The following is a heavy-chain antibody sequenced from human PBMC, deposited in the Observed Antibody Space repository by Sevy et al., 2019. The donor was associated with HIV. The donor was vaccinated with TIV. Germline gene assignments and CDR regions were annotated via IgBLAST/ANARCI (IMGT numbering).Heavy chain of an antibody. CDR1: GYTFTDYY. CDR2: IDPKSGGT. Sequence: ASVKVSFKASGYTFTDYYTHWVRQAPGQGLEWMGWIDPKSGGTKYAQKFKGRITMTRDTSISTAYLELSRLRSDDTAVYLCAREFYDSWSGPIDFFYGMDVWGQGTTVTVSS. D-gene: IGHD3-3*01. V-gene: IGHV1-2*02. J-gene: IGHJ6*02. CDR3: AREFYDSWSGPIDFFYGMDV.